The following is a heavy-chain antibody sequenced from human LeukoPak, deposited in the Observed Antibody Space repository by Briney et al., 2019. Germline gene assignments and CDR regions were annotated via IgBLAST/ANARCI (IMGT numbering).Heavy chain of an antibody. V-gene: IGHV1-2*06. J-gene: IGHJ4*02. CDR2: INPNSGGT. CDR1: RYTFTGYY. CDR3: ARELVKQLVWDY. D-gene: IGHD6-13*01. Sequence: ASVKVSYKASRYTFTGYYMHWVRQAPGQGLEWLGRINPNSGGTNYAQKFQGRVTMTRDTSISTAYMELSRLRSDDTAVYYCARELVKQLVWDYWGQGTLVTVSS.